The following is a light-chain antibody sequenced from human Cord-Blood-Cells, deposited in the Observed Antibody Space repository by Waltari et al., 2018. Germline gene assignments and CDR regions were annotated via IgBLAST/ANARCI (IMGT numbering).Light chain of an antibody. CDR1: SSDVGGYNF. V-gene: IGLV2-14*01. CDR2: DVS. J-gene: IGLJ2*01. CDR3: SSYTSSSTLV. Sequence: QSALTQPASVSGSPGPSITISCPGTSSDVGGYNFVSWYQPNPGKAPKLMIYDVSNRPSGVSNRFSGSKSGNTDSLTISGLQAEDEADYYCSSYTSSSTLVFGGGTKRTVL.